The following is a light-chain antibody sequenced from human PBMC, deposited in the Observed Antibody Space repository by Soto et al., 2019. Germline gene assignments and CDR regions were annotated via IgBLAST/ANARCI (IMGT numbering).Light chain of an antibody. CDR2: HAS. V-gene: IGKV3-15*01. J-gene: IGKJ5*01. CDR1: QRVGVN. CDR3: QQYGSSPRIT. Sequence: EIVMTQSPASLSVSPGETATLSCRASQRVGVNLAWYQQKPGQAPRLLIYHASTRATGVPARFSGSGSGTDFTLTISRLEPEDFAVYYCQQYGSSPRITFGQGTRLEIK.